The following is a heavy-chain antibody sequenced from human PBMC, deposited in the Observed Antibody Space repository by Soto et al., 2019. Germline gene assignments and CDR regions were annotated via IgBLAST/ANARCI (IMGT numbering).Heavy chain of an antibody. V-gene: IGHV3-30-3*01. CDR2: ISYDGSNK. CDR1: GFTFSSYA. J-gene: IGHJ4*02. Sequence: QVQLVESGGGVVQPGRSLRLSCAASGFTFSSYAMHWVRQAPGKGLEWVAVISYDGSNKYYADSVKGRLTISRDNSKNTLYLQMNSLRAEDTAVYYCARDPEGYYYGSGSYFVYWGQGTLVTVSS. D-gene: IGHD3-10*01. CDR3: ARDPEGYYYGSGSYFVY.